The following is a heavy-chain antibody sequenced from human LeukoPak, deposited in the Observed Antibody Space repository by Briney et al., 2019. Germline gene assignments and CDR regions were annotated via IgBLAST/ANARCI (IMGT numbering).Heavy chain of an antibody. CDR1: GGSISSYY. J-gene: IGHJ3*02. V-gene: IGHV4-59*01. CDR3: ARVCGGDCYQAFDI. CDR2: IYYSGST. Sequence: PSETLSFTCTVSGGSISSYYWSWIRQPAGKGLEWIGYIYYSGSTNYNPSLKSRVTISVDTSKNQFSLKLSSVTAADTAVYYCARVCGGDCYQAFDIWGQGTMVTVSS. D-gene: IGHD2-21*02.